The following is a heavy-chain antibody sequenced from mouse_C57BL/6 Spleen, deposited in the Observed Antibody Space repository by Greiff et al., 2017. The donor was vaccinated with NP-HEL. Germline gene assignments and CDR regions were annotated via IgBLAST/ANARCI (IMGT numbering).Heavy chain of an antibody. CDR2: ISDGGSYT. V-gene: IGHV5-4*01. D-gene: IGHD4-1*01. Sequence: EVMLVESGGGLVKPGGSLKLSCAASGFTFSSYAMSWVRQTPEKRLEWVATISDGGSYTYYPDNVKGRFTISRDNAKNNLYLQMSHLKSEDTAMYYCARELGQARYFDVWGTGTTVTVSS. CDR3: ARELGQARYFDV. CDR1: GFTFSSYA. J-gene: IGHJ1*03.